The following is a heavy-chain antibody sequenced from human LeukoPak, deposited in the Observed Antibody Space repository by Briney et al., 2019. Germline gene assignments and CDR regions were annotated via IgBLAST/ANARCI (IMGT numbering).Heavy chain of an antibody. D-gene: IGHD2-15*01. V-gene: IGHV3-48*01. J-gene: IGHJ5*02. CDR2: ISSSSSTI. CDR1: GFTFSSYS. CDR3: ARDSRYCSGGSCSPHWFDP. Sequence: GGSLRLSCAASGFTFSSYSMNWVRQAPGKGLEWVSYISSSSSTIYYADSAKGRFTISRDNAKNSLYLQMNSLRAEDTTVYYCARDSRYCSGGSCSPHWFDPWGQGTLVTVSS.